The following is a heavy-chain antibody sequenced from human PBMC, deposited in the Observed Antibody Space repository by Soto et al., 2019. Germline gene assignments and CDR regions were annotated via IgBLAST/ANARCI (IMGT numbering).Heavy chain of an antibody. J-gene: IGHJ3*02. CDR3: ASSETWGDAFDI. CDR1: GFTFSSFW. CDR2: INSDGSST. Sequence: PGGSLRLSCAASGFTFSSFWMHWVRQAPGKGLVWVSRINSDGSSTSYADSVKGRFTISRDNAKNTLYLQMNSLRAEDTAVYYCASSETWGDAFDIWGQGPLVTVSS. D-gene: IGHD1-26*01. V-gene: IGHV3-74*01.